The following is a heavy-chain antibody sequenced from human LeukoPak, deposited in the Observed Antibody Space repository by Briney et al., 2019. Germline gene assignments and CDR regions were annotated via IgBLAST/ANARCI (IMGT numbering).Heavy chain of an antibody. J-gene: IGHJ3*02. V-gene: IGHV3-74*01. CDR1: RFTFSNYW. D-gene: IGHD1-26*01. CDR2: ISGDGRIT. CDR3: ARGGSPPEALGDTFDI. Sequence: PGGSLRLSCAASRFTFSNYWMHWVRHGPGEGLVWVSRISGDGRITRNADSVKGRFFISRDNAKNTLYLQMNSLRAEDTAVYYCARGGSPPEALGDTFDIWGQETMVTVSS.